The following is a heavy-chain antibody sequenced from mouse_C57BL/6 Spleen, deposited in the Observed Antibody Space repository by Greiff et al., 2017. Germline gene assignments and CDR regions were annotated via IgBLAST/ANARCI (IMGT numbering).Heavy chain of an antibody. Sequence: EVKVVESGGDLVKPGGSLKLSCAASGFTFSSYGMSWVRQTPDKRLEWVATISSGGSYTYYPDSVKGRFTISRDNAKNTLYLQMSSLKSEDTAMYYCASQDDSWFAYWGQGTLVTVSA. V-gene: IGHV5-6*01. J-gene: IGHJ3*01. CDR1: GFTFSSYG. CDR3: ASQDDSWFAY. CDR2: ISSGGSYT.